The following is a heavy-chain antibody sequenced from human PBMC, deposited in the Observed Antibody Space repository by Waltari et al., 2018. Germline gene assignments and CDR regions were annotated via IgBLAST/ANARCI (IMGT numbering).Heavy chain of an antibody. CDR3: ARGSSMVGTSHLRN. Sequence: QVQLQQWGAGLLKSSETLSLTCAVYGGSVSGYYWNWIRQSPGKGLEWIGGVNHSGSTMYNPSLRRRVIMSIDTSKNQFSLNLNSVTAADTAIYYCARGSSMVGTSHLRNWGQGTLVTVSS. CDR1: GGSVSGYY. D-gene: IGHD1-26*01. J-gene: IGHJ4*02. CDR2: VNHSGST. V-gene: IGHV4-34*01.